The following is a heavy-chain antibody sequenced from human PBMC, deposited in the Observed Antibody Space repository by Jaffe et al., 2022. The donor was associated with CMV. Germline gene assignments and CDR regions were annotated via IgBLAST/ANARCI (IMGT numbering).Heavy chain of an antibody. D-gene: IGHD1-7*01. J-gene: IGHJ6*03. CDR3: ARTNWNYVGHYYYYMDV. V-gene: IGHV4-59*08. Sequence: QVQLQESGPGLVKPSETLSLTCTVSGGSISSYYWSWIRQPPGKGLEWIGYIYYSGSTNYNPSLKSRVTISVDTSKNQFSLKLSSVTAADTAVYYCARTNWNYVGHYYYYMDVWGKGTTVTVSS. CDR1: GGSISSYY. CDR2: IYYSGST.